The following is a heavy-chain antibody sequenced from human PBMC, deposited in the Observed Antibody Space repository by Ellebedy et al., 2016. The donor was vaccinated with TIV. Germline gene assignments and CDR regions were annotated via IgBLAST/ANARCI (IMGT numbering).Heavy chain of an antibody. CDR2: IIPIFGTA. V-gene: IGHV1-69*13. CDR1: GGTFSSYA. D-gene: IGHD3-22*01. Sequence: AASVKVSCKASGGTFSSYAISWVRQAPGQGLEWMGGIIPIFGTANYAQKFQGRVTITADESTSPAYMELSSLRSDATAVYYCARGTYYYDSSGYQCGYWGQGTLVTVSS. CDR3: ARGTYYYDSSGYQCGY. J-gene: IGHJ4*02.